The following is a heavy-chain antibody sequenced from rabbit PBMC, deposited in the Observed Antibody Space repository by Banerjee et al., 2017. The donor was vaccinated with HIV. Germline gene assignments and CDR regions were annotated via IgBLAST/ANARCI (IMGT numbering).Heavy chain of an antibody. CDR1: GFSISSYA. J-gene: IGHJ4*01. CDR3: ARRVVSGAYDL. Sequence: QEQLVESGGGLVQPGGSLKLSCKASGFSISSYAMNWVRQAPGKGLEWIGYIDPVFGSTYYASWVNGRFTISKTSSTTVTLQMTGLTAADTATYFCARRVVSGAYDLWGPGTLVTVS. D-gene: IGHD6-1*01. CDR2: IDPVFGST. V-gene: IGHV1S39*01.